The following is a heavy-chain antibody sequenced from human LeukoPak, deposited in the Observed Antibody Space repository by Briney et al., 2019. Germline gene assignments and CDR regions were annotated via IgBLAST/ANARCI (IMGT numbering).Heavy chain of an antibody. CDR1: EFSVGSNY. J-gene: IGHJ5*02. CDR2: IYSGGST. D-gene: IGHD1-26*01. V-gene: IGHV3-66*01. CDR3: GRGGWELRQGDNWIDP. Sequence: GGSLRLSCAASEFSVGSNYMTWVRQAPGKGLEWVSLIYSGGSTYYADSVKGRFTISRDNSKNTLYLQMNSLRAEDTAVYYCGRGGWELRQGDNWIDPWGQGTLVTVSS.